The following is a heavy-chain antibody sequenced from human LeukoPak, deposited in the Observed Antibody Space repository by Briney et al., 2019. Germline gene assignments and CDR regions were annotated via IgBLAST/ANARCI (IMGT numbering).Heavy chain of an antibody. Sequence: PSETLSLTCTVSGGSISSSTYYWGWIRQPPGKGLEWIGSIYYSGSTYYNPSLKGRVMISVDTSKNQFSLKLSSVTAADTALYYCARGGLVPAAPGNFDYWGQGTLVTVSS. CDR3: ARGGLVPAAPGNFDY. CDR2: IYYSGST. V-gene: IGHV4-39*07. D-gene: IGHD2-2*01. CDR1: GGSISSSTYY. J-gene: IGHJ4*02.